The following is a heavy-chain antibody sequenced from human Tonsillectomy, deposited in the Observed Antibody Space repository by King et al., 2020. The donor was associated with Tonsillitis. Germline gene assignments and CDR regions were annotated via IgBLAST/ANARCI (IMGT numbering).Heavy chain of an antibody. Sequence: QLVQSGAEVKKPGESLKISCKCSGYSFTSYWIGWVRQLPGKGLEWMGIIYPGDSDTRYSPSFQGQVTISADKSIRTAYLHGSSLKASDTAMYYCARLGPYLGATRPFDYWGQGTLVTVSS. CDR2: IYPGDSDT. D-gene: IGHD1-26*01. V-gene: IGHV5-51*01. J-gene: IGHJ4*02. CDR1: GYSFTSYW. CDR3: ARLGPYLGATRPFDY.